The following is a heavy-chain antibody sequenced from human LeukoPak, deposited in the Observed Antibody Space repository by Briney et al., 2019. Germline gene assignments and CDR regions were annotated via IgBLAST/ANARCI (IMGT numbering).Heavy chain of an antibody. Sequence: GGSLRLSCAASGFTFSTYWMHWVRQAPGKGLVWVSRINSDGSSPSYADFVKGRFTISRDDAKNTLDLQMNSLRAEGTAVYYCVSDIGDWGQGTLVTVSS. J-gene: IGHJ4*02. CDR2: INSDGSSP. D-gene: IGHD3-10*01. V-gene: IGHV3-74*01. CDR3: VSDIGD. CDR1: GFTFSTYW.